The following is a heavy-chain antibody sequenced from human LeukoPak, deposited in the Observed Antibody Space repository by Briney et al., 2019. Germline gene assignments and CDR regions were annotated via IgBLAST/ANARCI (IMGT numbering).Heavy chain of an antibody. CDR2: IKHDGSEQ. CDR1: GFIFNTYW. J-gene: IGHJ4*02. V-gene: IGHV3-7*05. Sequence: GGSLRLSCAASGFIFNTYWMSWVRQAPGKGLEWVASIKHDGSEQYYVDSVKGRLTISRDNARNSLNLQMDSLRAEDTAVYYCARPYYGGPYFDYWGQGTLVTVSS. CDR3: ARPYYGGPYFDY. D-gene: IGHD4-23*01.